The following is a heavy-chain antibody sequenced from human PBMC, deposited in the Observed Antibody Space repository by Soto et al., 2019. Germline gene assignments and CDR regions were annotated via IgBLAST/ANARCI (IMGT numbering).Heavy chain of an antibody. CDR3: TSNYRYCLEV. CDR2: IYHSESP. J-gene: IGHJ6*02. Sequence: SETLSLTCVVSGGSINNANWWSWVRQSPGKGLEWIGEIYHSESPNYNPSLKSRVTISVDKSKNQFSLELTSVTAADTAIYYCTSNYRYCLEVWGQGTTVTVSS. V-gene: IGHV4-4*02. D-gene: IGHD1-7*01. CDR1: GGSINNANW.